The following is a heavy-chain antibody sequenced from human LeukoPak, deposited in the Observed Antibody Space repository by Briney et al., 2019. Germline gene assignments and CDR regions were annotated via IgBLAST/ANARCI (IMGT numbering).Heavy chain of an antibody. J-gene: IGHJ4*02. CDR1: GLTFSNNA. CDR3: ARGSDTGFYNY. V-gene: IGHV3-23*01. CDR2: VNGSGVVT. D-gene: IGHD5-12*01. Sequence: PGGSLRLSCAASGLTFSNNAMSWVRQAPGKGLEWVSAVNGSGVVTHYAASVRGRFTISRDNSKNTLYLEMNSLRAEDTAVYYCARGSDTGFYNYWGQGTLVTVSS.